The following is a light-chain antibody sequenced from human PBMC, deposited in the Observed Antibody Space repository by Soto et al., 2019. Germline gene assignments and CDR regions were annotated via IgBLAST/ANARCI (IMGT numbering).Light chain of an antibody. CDR2: GAS. J-gene: IGKJ1*01. CDR3: QQYNSYSRT. CDR1: QSVNSN. Sequence: EIVMTQSPATLSVSPGERATLSCRASQSVNSNLAWYQQKPGQAPRLLIYGASTRATGLPARFSGSGSGTEFTLTISSLQSEDFAVYYCQQYNSYSRTFGQGTKVDIK. V-gene: IGKV3-15*01.